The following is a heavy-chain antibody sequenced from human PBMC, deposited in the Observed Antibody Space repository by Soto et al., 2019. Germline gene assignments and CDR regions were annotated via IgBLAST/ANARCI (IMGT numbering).Heavy chain of an antibody. J-gene: IGHJ4*02. CDR3: ARQYGSGSYWFDY. Sequence: PLETLSLTCTVSGGSISSSSYYWGWIRQPPGKGLEWIGSIYYSGSTYYNPSLKSRVTISVDTSKNQFSLKLSSVTAADTAVYYCARQYGSGSYWFDYWGQGTLVTVSS. V-gene: IGHV4-39*01. CDR2: IYYSGST. D-gene: IGHD3-10*01. CDR1: GGSISSSSYY.